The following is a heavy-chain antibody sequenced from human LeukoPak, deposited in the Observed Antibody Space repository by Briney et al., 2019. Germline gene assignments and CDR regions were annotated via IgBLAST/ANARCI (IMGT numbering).Heavy chain of an antibody. CDR1: GFTFSSYA. J-gene: IGHJ4*02. Sequence: PGGSLRLSCAASGFTFSSYAMSWVRQAPGKGLEWVAKIKKDGSEKDYVDSVKGRFTISRDDAKGSLYLQLNSLRVEDTAVYYCARGFQSGDSPVWGQGTLVTVSS. CDR2: IKKDGSEK. CDR3: ARGFQSGDSPV. V-gene: IGHV3-7*01. D-gene: IGHD2-21*02.